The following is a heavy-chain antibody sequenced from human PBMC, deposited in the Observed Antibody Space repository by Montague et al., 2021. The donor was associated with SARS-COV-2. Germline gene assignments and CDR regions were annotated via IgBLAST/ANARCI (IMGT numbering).Heavy chain of an antibody. V-gene: IGHV2-70*01. D-gene: IGHD5-18*01. Sequence: PALVKPTQTLTLTCTFSGLSLSTSGMCVSWIRQPPGKALEWLAVXXWDDDKSYSTSLKTRLTISKDTSKNQVVLTMTNMDPVDTATYYCARMPDQVWLDYWGQGILVTVSS. J-gene: IGHJ4*02. CDR2: XXWDDDK. CDR3: ARMPDQVWLDY. CDR1: GLSLSTSGMC.